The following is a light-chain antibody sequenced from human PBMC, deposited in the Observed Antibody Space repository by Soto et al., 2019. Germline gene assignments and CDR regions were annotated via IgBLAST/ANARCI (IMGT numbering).Light chain of an antibody. J-gene: IGKJ1*01. CDR1: QSIASR. CDR2: GAS. CDR3: QQTDTIPRT. Sequence: DIQMTQSPSSLSASVGDRVTITCRASQSIASRLNLYQQKPGSAPKLLIYGASTLESGVPSRFSGSASGTDFTLTVSSLQVEDFATYYCQQTDTIPRTFGQGTKVDIK. V-gene: IGKV1-39*01.